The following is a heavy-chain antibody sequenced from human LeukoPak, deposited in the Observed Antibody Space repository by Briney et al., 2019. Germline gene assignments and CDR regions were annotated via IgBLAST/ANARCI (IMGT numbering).Heavy chain of an antibody. J-gene: IGHJ4*02. CDR2: IWYDGSNK. V-gene: IGHV3-33*06. Sequence: GGSLRLSCAASGFTFSSYGMHWVRQAPGKGLEWVAVIWYDGSNKYYADSVKGRFTISGDNSKNTLYLQMNSLRAEDTAVYCCAKSFDYGGKEFVDYWGQGTLVTVPS. D-gene: IGHD4-23*01. CDR3: AKSFDYGGKEFVDY. CDR1: GFTFSSYG.